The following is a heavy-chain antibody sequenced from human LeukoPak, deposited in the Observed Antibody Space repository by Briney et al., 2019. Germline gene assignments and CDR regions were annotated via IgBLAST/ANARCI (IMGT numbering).Heavy chain of an antibody. Sequence: SETLSLTCTVSGGSISSGGYYWSWIRQPPGKGLEWIGYIYHSGSTYYNSSLKSRVTISVDRSKNQFSLKLSSVTAADTAVYYCARDYGYSGYDLGYWGQGTLVTVSS. D-gene: IGHD5-12*01. CDR2: IYHSGST. CDR1: GGSISSGGYY. J-gene: IGHJ4*02. V-gene: IGHV4-30-2*01. CDR3: ARDYGYSGYDLGY.